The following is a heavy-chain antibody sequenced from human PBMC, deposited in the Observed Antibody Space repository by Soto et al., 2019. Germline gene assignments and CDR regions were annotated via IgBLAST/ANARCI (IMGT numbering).Heavy chain of an antibody. CDR2: MNPNSGNT. Sequence: ASVKVSCKASGYTFTSYDINWVRQATGQGLEWMGWMNPNSGNTGYAQKFQGRVTMTRNTSISTAYMELSSLRSEDTAVYYCARELSADFWSGSNWFDPWGQGTLVTVSS. J-gene: IGHJ5*02. CDR3: ARELSADFWSGSNWFDP. V-gene: IGHV1-8*01. CDR1: GYTFTSYD. D-gene: IGHD3-3*01.